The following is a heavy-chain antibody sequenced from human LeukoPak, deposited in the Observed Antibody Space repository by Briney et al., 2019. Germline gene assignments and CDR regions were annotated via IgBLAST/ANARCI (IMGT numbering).Heavy chain of an antibody. Sequence: GGSLRLSCPASVFTFSDYSMSWVRQAPGKGLEWVSSISSSSDYIYYADSVKGRFTISRDNARNSLYLQMNSLRAEDTAVYYCARSRSVSNYKGMDVWGQGTTVTVSS. CDR2: ISSSSDYI. CDR3: ARSRSVSNYKGMDV. D-gene: IGHD5/OR15-5a*01. V-gene: IGHV3-21*01. CDR1: VFTFSDYS. J-gene: IGHJ6*02.